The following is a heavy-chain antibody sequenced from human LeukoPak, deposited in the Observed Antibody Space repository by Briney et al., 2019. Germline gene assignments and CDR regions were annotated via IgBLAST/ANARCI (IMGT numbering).Heavy chain of an antibody. CDR1: GFTVSSNY. J-gene: IGHJ4*02. V-gene: IGHV3-53*01. CDR3: AKSLPSPTFDY. Sequence: GGSLRLSCAASGFTVSSNYMSWVRQAPGKGLEWVSVIYNGGSTYYADSVKGRFTISRDNSKNTLYLQMNSLRAEDTAVYYCAKSLPSPTFDYWGQGTLVTVSS. CDR2: IYNGGST.